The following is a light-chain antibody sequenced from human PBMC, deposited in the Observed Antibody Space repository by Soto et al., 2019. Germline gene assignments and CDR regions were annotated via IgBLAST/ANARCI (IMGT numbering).Light chain of an antibody. CDR2: GNK. CDR1: NSNLGAGYD. Sequence: QSVLTQPPSVSGAPGQRVTISCTGSNSNLGAGYDVHWYQQHPGKAPKFLIYGNKNRPSGVSDRFSGSKSGTSASLAITGLSAEDAADDYCYSYDTSMSGRSYVFGTGTKLTVL. CDR3: YSYDTSMSGRSYV. V-gene: IGLV1-40*01. J-gene: IGLJ1*01.